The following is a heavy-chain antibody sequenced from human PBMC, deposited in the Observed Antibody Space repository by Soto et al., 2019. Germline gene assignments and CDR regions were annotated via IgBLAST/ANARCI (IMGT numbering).Heavy chain of an antibody. CDR2: ISGNGEII. CDR1: GFTFSDYY. V-gene: IGHV3-11*01. Sequence: GGSLRLSCAASGFTFSDYYIHWIRRAPGKGLEWISYISGNGEIIQYAASARGRFTISRDNAENSVYLEMDRLRAEDTALYYCARDVDADFRTDFEYWGRGTLVTVSS. CDR3: ARDVDADFRTDFEY. J-gene: IGHJ4*02. D-gene: IGHD4-17*01.